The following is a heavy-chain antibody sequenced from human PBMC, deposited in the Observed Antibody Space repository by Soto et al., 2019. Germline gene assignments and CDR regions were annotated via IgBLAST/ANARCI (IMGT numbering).Heavy chain of an antibody. CDR2: IIPIFGTA. Sequence: PSVKVSCKASGGTFSSYAISWVRQAPGQGLEWMGGIIPIFGTANYAQKFQGRVTITADESTSTAYMELSSLRSEDTAVYYCASTVTTFSAAYYYYYYGMDVWGQGTTVTAP. D-gene: IGHD4-17*01. CDR3: ASTVTTFSAAYYYYYYGMDV. CDR1: GGTFSSYA. J-gene: IGHJ6*02. V-gene: IGHV1-69*13.